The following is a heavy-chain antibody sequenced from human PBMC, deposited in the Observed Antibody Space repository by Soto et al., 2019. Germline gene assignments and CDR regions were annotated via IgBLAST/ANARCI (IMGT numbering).Heavy chain of an antibody. CDR1: GGSFSGYY. CDR2: INHSGST. V-gene: IGHV4-34*01. Sequence: SETLSLTCAVYGGSFSGYYWSWIRQPPGKGLEWIGEINHSGSTNYNPSLKSRVTISVDTSKNQFSLKLSSVTAADTAVYYCARDRYIAIRPDYFDYWGQGTLVTVSS. CDR3: ARDRYIAIRPDYFDY. D-gene: IGHD6-13*01. J-gene: IGHJ4*02.